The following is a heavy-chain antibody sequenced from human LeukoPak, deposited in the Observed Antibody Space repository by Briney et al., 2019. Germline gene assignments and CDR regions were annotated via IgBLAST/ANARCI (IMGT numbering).Heavy chain of an antibody. CDR3: ARHGTTVTDNWFDP. Sequence: TSETLSLTCTVSGDSISSYYWSWIRQPPGKGLEWIGYISYSGSTNHNPSLKSRVTISVDTSKNQFSLKLSSVTAADTAVYYCARHGTTVTDNWFDPWGQGTLVTVSS. CDR1: GDSISSYY. J-gene: IGHJ5*02. D-gene: IGHD4-17*01. V-gene: IGHV4-59*08. CDR2: ISYSGST.